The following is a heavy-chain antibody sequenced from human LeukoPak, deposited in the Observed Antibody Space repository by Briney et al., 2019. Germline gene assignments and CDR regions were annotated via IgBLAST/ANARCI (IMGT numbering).Heavy chain of an antibody. CDR2: INHSGST. Sequence: NPSETLSLTCGVSGRSFSIYSWSWIRQPPGKGLEWIGEINHSGSTNYNPSLKSRVTIPVDTSKNQFSLKLSSVTAADTAVYYCARGGTPYYYDSSGFFDYWGQGTLVTVSS. CDR3: ARGGTPYYYDSSGFFDY. CDR1: GRSFSIYS. V-gene: IGHV4-34*01. D-gene: IGHD3-22*01. J-gene: IGHJ4*02.